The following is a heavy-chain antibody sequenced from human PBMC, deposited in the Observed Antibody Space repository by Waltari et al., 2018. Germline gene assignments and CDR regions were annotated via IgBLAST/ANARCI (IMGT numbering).Heavy chain of an antibody. CDR3: ARNLDS. J-gene: IGHJ4*02. CDR2: IKEDGSDK. V-gene: IGHV3-7*01. Sequence: EVQLVESGGGLVQPGGSLRLSCTASGFIFSNYWMTWVRQAPGKGPEWVADIKEDGSDKKYVDSVKGRFTISRDNAKNSLYLQMNNLRVEDTAVYYCARNLDSWGQGTLVIVSS. CDR1: GFIFSNYW.